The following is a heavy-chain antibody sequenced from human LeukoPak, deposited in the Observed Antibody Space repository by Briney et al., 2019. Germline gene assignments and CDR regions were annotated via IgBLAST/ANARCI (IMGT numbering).Heavy chain of an antibody. J-gene: IGHJ4*02. CDR1: GGSFSGYY. CDR2: INHSGST. V-gene: IGHV4-34*01. CDR3: ATTHDSGYDFVFDH. Sequence: SETLSLTCAVYGGSFSGYYWSWIRQPPGKGLEWIGEINHSGSTNYNPSLKSRVTISVDTSKNQFSLKLSSVTAADTAVYYCATTHDSGYDFVFDHWGQGTLVTVSS. D-gene: IGHD5-12*01.